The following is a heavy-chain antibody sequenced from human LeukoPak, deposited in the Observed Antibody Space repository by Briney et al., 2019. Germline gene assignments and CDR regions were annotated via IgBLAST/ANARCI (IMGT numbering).Heavy chain of an antibody. V-gene: IGHV1-18*01. J-gene: IGHJ4*02. D-gene: IGHD3-10*01. CDR2: ISAYNGNT. CDR3: ARDHPPVAYGSGSYYQPDLDY. CDR1: GYTLTSYG. Sequence: ASVKVSCKASGYTLTSYGISWVRQAPGQGLEWVGWISAYNGNTNYAQKLQGRVTMTTDTSTSTAYMELRSLRSDDTAVYYCARDHPPVAYGSGSYYQPDLDYWGQGTLVTVSS.